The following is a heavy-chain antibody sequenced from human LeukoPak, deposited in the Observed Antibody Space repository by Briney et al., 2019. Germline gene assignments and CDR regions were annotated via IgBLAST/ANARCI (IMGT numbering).Heavy chain of an antibody. CDR1: GGTFSSYA. Sequence: ASVKVSCKASGGTFSSYAISWVRQAPGQGLEWMGGIIPIFGTANYAQKFQGRVTITTDESTSTAYMELSSLRSEDTAVYYCARGLGVVPAAPFDYWGQGTLVTVSS. J-gene: IGHJ4*02. CDR2: IIPIFGTA. V-gene: IGHV1-69*05. CDR3: ARGLGVVPAAPFDY. D-gene: IGHD2-2*01.